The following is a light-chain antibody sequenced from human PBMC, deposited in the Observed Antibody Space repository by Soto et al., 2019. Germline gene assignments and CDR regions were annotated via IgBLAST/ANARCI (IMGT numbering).Light chain of an antibody. V-gene: IGLV2-18*01. CDR3: SLYTSSSTLV. J-gene: IGLJ3*02. CDR1: SSDVGSYNR. Sequence: QSALTQPPSVSGSPGQSVTISCTGTSSDVGSYNRVSWYQQPPGTAPKLMIYEVSNRPSGVPDRFSWSKSGNTASLTISGLQAEYEADYYCSLYTSSSTLVFGGGTKLTVL. CDR2: EVS.